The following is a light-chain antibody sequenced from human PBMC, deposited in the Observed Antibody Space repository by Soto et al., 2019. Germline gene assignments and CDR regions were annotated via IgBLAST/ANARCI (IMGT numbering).Light chain of an antibody. J-gene: IGKJ4*01. V-gene: IGKV1-5*03. CDR3: QQLESYPST. Sequence: DIQMTQSPSTMSVSVGDRATITCRASQSIKNWLAWYQQKPGEAPKLLIYKASTLQIGVPSRFSGSGSGTDFTLTISSLQPEDFATYYCQQLESYPSTFGGGTKVDIK. CDR2: KAS. CDR1: QSIKNW.